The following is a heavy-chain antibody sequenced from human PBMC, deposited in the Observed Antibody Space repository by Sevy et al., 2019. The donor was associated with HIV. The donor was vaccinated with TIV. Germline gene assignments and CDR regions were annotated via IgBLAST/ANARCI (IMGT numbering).Heavy chain of an antibody. CDR3: ASDQFSYYDY. CDR2: INSDGSIT. Sequence: GGSLRLSCATSGFTFTTYWMYWVRQSPGKGLVWVSRINSDGSITDYADSVKGRFTMSRDNAKDTLYLQMNSLGAEDTAVYYCASDQFSYYDYWGQGTLVTVSS. J-gene: IGHJ4*02. V-gene: IGHV3-74*01. CDR1: GFTFTTYW. D-gene: IGHD3-3*01.